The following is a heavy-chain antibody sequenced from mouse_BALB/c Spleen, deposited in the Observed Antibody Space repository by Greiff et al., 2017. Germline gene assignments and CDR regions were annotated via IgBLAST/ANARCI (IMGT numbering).Heavy chain of an antibody. CDR1: GFSLTGYG. CDR2: IWGDGST. J-gene: IGHJ4*01. Sequence: VKLQESGPGLVAPSQSLSITCTVSGFSLTGYGVNWVRQPPGKGLEWLGMIWGDGSTDYNSALKSRLSISKDNSKSQVFLKMNSLQTDDTARYYCARGLGPNYYAMDYWGQGTSVTVSS. V-gene: IGHV2-6-7*01. CDR3: ARGLGPNYYAMDY. D-gene: IGHD4-1*01.